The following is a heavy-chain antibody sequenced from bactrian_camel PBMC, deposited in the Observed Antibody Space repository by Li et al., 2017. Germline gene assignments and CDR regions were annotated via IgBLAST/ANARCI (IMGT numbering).Heavy chain of an antibody. V-gene: IGHV3-3*01. CDR2: ITGNGDAT. Sequence: HVQLVESGGGLVQPGGSLRLSCAASGPYHGYCMGWFRQAPGKDREEVAAITGNGDATKYADLVKGRFTISQDKAKSTVYLQMNSLQLDDTGVYSCAAASCPRGVVVAAADQYEHWGQGTQVTVS. D-gene: IGHD7*01. J-gene: IGHJ4*01. CDR1: GPYHGYC. CDR3: AAASCPRGVVVAAADQYEH.